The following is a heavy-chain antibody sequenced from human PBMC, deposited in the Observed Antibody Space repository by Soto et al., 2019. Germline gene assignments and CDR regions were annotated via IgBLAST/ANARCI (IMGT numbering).Heavy chain of an antibody. J-gene: IGHJ4*02. CDR2: ISSTSSTI. V-gene: IGHV3-48*01. Sequence: ESGGGLVQPGGSLRLSCAASGFTFSTYSMSWVRQAPGKGLEWVSYISSTSSTIYYADSVKGRFTISRDNAKNSLSLHMSSLSAEDTAVYYCARDRGCSGGICYRDLGYWGQGTLVTVSS. CDR1: GFTFSTYS. D-gene: IGHD2-15*01. CDR3: ARDRGCSGGICYRDLGY.